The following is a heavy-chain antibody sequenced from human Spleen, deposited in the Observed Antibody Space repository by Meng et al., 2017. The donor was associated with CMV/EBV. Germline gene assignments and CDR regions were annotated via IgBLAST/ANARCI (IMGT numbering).Heavy chain of an antibody. CDR3: ARGRSGSYLDY. J-gene: IGHJ4*02. V-gene: IGHV4-34*01. D-gene: IGHD3-10*01. CDR1: GGSFSGYY. CDR2: INHSGST. Sequence: QQWGSGRFKPSETLSLTCAVYGGSFSGYYWSWIRQPPGKGLEWIGEINHSGSTNYNPSLKSRVTISVDTSKNQFSLKLSSVTAADTAVYYCARGRSGSYLDYWGQGTLVTVSS.